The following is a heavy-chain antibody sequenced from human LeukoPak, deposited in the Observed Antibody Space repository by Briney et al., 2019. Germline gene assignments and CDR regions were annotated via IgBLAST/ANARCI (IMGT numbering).Heavy chain of an antibody. Sequence: SGTLSLTCAVSGGSISSSSWWIWVRQPPGKGLEWIGEIYHSGSTSYSPSLKSRVTISIDTSKNYFSLKLNSVIAADTAVYYCARDRPGSYWYFDLWGRGTLVTVSS. D-gene: IGHD3-10*01. V-gene: IGHV4-4*02. CDR1: GGSISSSSW. CDR2: IYHSGST. CDR3: ARDRPGSYWYFDL. J-gene: IGHJ2*01.